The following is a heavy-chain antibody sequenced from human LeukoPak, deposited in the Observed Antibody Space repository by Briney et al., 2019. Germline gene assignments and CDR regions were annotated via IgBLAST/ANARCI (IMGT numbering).Heavy chain of an antibody. J-gene: IGHJ3*02. Sequence: GGSLRLSCAASGFTFSNYWMHWVRQAPGKGLVWVSRINGDGSTTNYADSVKGRFTVSRDSSKNTLYLQMNSLRAEDTAVYYCAKFASTSCCQSAFDIWGQGTMVTVSS. V-gene: IGHV3-74*01. D-gene: IGHD2-2*01. CDR3: AKFASTSCCQSAFDI. CDR1: GFTFSNYW. CDR2: INGDGSTT.